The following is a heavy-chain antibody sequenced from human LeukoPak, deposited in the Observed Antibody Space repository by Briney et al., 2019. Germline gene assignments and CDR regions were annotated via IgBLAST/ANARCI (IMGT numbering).Heavy chain of an antibody. Sequence: GGSLRLSCAASGFTFNYYAMSWVRQAPGKGLEWVSSISGSAITTYYADSVKGRFAISRDNSKNTLYLQMTSLRAEDTAVYYCAKDQRFGDLDDYRGQGTLVTVSS. V-gene: IGHV3-23*01. CDR2: ISGSAITT. D-gene: IGHD3-10*01. CDR3: AKDQRFGDLDDY. CDR1: GFTFNYYA. J-gene: IGHJ4*02.